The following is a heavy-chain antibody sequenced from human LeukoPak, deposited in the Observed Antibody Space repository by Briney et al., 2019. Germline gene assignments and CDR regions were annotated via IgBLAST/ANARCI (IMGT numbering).Heavy chain of an antibody. CDR3: ARSQVY. CDR2: INHSGST. Sequence: SETLSLTCAVYGGSFSGHCWSWIRQPPGKGLEWIGEINHSGSTNYNPSLKSRVTISVDTSKNQFSLKLSSVTAADTAVYYCARSQVYWGQGTLVTVSS. CDR1: GGSFSGHC. J-gene: IGHJ4*02. V-gene: IGHV4-34*01.